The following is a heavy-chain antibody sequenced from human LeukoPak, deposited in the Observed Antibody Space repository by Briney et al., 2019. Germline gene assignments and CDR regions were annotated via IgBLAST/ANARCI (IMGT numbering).Heavy chain of an antibody. CDR2: IRYDGSNE. Sequence: QPGGSLRLSCAASGFSFSGYGMHWVRQAPGKGLEWVAFIRYDGSNEYYADSVKGRFTISRDKSKNTLSLQMNGLRVEDTAVYYCAKVMPPGRIRFYSYYMDVWAKGPRSPSP. J-gene: IGHJ6*03. D-gene: IGHD2-15*01. V-gene: IGHV3-30*02. CDR3: AKVMPPGRIRFYSYYMDV. CDR1: GFSFSGYG.